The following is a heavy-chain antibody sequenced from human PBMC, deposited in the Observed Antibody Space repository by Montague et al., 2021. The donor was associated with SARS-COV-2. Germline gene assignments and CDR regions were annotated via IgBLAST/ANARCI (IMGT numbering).Heavy chain of an antibody. CDR3: ARDGWAHYYDSSGYEGNFDI. J-gene: IGHJ3*02. CDR2: ISSSSSYI. V-gene: IGHV3-21*01. Sequence: SLRLSCAASGFTFRSYTMNWVRQAPGKGLEWVSCISSSSSYIYYADSVKGRFTIFRDNAKNSLFLQMNSLRAEDTAVYYCARDGWAHYYDSSGYEGNFDIWGQGTMVTVCS. D-gene: IGHD3-22*01. CDR1: GFTFRSYT.